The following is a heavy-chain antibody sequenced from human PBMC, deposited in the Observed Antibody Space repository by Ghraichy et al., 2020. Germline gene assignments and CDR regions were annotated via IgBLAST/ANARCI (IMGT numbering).Heavy chain of an antibody. Sequence: SETPSLTCTVSGDSISKYYWSWVRQSPAKRLEWIGYIYYNGGAEYNPSLKSRVTIFLDTSKTQFSLRMTSVTTADTAVYYCARTAAGDYGMDVWGQGTAVAVSS. J-gene: IGHJ6*02. CDR2: IYYNGGA. D-gene: IGHD6-13*01. V-gene: IGHV4-59*01. CDR1: GDSISKYY. CDR3: ARTAAGDYGMDV.